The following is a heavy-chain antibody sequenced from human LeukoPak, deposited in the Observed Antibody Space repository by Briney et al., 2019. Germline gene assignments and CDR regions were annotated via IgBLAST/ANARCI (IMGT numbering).Heavy chain of an antibody. Sequence: GGSLRLSCAASGFTFSSYTMSWVRQAPGEGLEWLSAINNRGSSTYYAGSVKDRFTISRDNSENTLYLQMNSLTVDDAAVYFCAKERQTGDYFTSDYWGQGTLVTVSS. CDR1: GFTFSSYT. CDR2: INNRGSST. D-gene: IGHD4-17*01. V-gene: IGHV3-23*01. CDR3: AKERQTGDYFTSDY. J-gene: IGHJ4*02.